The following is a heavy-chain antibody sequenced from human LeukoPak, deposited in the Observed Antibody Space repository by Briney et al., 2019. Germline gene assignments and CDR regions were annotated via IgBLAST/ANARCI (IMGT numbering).Heavy chain of an antibody. V-gene: IGHV3-7*01. Sequence: PGGSLRLSCAASGFTFTTYWMSWVRQAPGKGLEWVANIKQDGTERYYVDSVKGRFTISRDNAKNSLYLQMNSLRVEDTAVYYCAKDSSNHYELVQGWWFDPWGQGTLVTVSS. D-gene: IGHD6-6*01. CDR2: IKQDGTER. CDR1: GFTFTTYW. CDR3: AKDSSNHYELVQGWWFDP. J-gene: IGHJ5*02.